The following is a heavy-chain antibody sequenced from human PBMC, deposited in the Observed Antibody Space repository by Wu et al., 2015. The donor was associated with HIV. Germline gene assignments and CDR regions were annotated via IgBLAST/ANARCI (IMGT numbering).Heavy chain of an antibody. D-gene: IGHD2-2*01. CDR2: IIPIFGTA. CDR3: ARDPPDYCSSTSCYGSDAFDI. Sequence: QVHLVQSGPEVKKPGSSVKVSCKASGGTFSSYAISWVRQAPGQGLEWMGGIIPIFGTANYAQKFQGRVTITADESTSTAYMELSSLRSEDTAVYYCARDPPDYCSSTSCYGSDAFDIWGQGDNGHRLF. CDR1: GGTFSSYA. V-gene: IGHV1-69*13. J-gene: IGHJ3*02.